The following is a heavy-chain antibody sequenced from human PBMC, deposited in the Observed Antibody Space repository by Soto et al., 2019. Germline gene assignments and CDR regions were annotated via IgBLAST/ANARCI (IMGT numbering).Heavy chain of an antibody. Sequence: KPSETLSLTCTVSGGSISSGDYYWSWIRQPPGKGLEWIGYIYYSGSTYYNPSLKSRVTISVDTSKNQFSLKLSSVTAADTAVYYCARVRYCSGGSCYSDWFDSWGQGTLVTVSS. J-gene: IGHJ5*01. CDR1: GGSISSGDYY. CDR2: IYYSGST. CDR3: ARVRYCSGGSCYSDWFDS. D-gene: IGHD2-15*01. V-gene: IGHV4-30-4*01.